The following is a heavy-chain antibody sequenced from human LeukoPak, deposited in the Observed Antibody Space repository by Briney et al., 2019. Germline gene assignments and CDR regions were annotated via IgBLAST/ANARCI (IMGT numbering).Heavy chain of an antibody. Sequence: ASVKVSCQASGYTFTGYYMHWVRQAPGQGLEWMGWINPNSGGTNYAQKFQGRVTMTRDTSISTAYMELSRLRSDDTAVYYCAIIPKITKLRYSDYWGQGTLVTVSS. D-gene: IGHD3-22*01. CDR1: GYTFTGYY. CDR2: INPNSGGT. CDR3: AIIPKITKLRYSDY. V-gene: IGHV1-2*02. J-gene: IGHJ4*02.